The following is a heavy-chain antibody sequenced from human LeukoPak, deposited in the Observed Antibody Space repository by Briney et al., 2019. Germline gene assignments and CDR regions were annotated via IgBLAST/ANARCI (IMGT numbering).Heavy chain of an antibody. Sequence: GGSLRLSCAASGFTFDDYGMSWVRQAPGKGLEWVSGIKWNGGSTGYADSVKGRFTISRDNAKNSLYLQMSSLRAEDTALYYCARDLTYYYDSTREGYGMDVWGQGTTVTVSS. J-gene: IGHJ6*02. CDR2: IKWNGGST. D-gene: IGHD3-22*01. CDR3: ARDLTYYYDSTREGYGMDV. CDR1: GFTFDDYG. V-gene: IGHV3-20*04.